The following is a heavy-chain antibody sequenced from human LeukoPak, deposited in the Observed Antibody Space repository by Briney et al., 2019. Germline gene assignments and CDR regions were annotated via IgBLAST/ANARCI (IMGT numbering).Heavy chain of an antibody. CDR1: GFTFGSYA. CDR2: ITDSDGDT. D-gene: IGHD1-26*01. J-gene: IGHJ4*02. V-gene: IGHV3-23*01. Sequence: GGSLRLSCAASGFTFGSYAMSWVRQAPGKGLEWVSAITDSDGDTYYADSVKGRFTISRDNSKNTLYLQMNSLRAEDTAVYYCAKGSSPSRPYYFDYWGQGTLVTVSS. CDR3: AKGSSPSRPYYFDY.